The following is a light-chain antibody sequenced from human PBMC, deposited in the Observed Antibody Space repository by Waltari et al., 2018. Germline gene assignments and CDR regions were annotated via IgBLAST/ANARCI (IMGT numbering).Light chain of an antibody. Sequence: DIVMTQSPASLAVSLGERATINCKSSQSVLNSFNNKNFLGWYQQKPGHPPRLLIYWASTRESGVPDRFSGSGSGTDFTLTISSLQAEDVAVYYCQQYYSTPYAFGQGTKLEIK. CDR3: QQYYSTPYA. V-gene: IGKV4-1*01. CDR2: WAS. J-gene: IGKJ2*01. CDR1: QSVLNSFNNKNF.